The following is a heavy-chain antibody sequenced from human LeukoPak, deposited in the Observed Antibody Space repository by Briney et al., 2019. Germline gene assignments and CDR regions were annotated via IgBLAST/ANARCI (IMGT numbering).Heavy chain of an antibody. CDR2: ISGSGGST. Sequence: GGSLRLSCAASGFAFSSYAMSRVRQAPGKGLEWVSAISGSGGSTYYADSVKGRFTISRDNSRNTLFLQMNSLRPEDTAVYSCAKRYGSGSYYTDWGQGTLVTVSS. CDR1: GFAFSSYA. D-gene: IGHD3-10*01. V-gene: IGHV3-23*01. CDR3: AKRYGSGSYYTD. J-gene: IGHJ4*02.